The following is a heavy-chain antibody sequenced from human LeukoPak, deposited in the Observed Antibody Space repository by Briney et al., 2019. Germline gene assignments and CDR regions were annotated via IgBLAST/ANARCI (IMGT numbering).Heavy chain of an antibody. J-gene: IGHJ3*02. V-gene: IGHV3-21*05. D-gene: IGHD1-1*01. CDR1: GFTFSSDP. Sequence: GGSLRLSCAASGFTFSSDPMNWVRQAPEKGLEWVSNIRSTSDGFYADSVKGRFTISRDNAKNSLYLQMNSLREEDTAVYYCVRDVHWAFDIWGQGTMVTVSS. CDR2: IRSTSDG. CDR3: VRDVHWAFDI.